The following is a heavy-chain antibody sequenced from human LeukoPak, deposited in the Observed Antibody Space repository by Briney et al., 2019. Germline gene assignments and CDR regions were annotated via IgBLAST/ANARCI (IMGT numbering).Heavy chain of an antibody. D-gene: IGHD4-17*01. CDR3: ARGRMTTPVLWAFDI. V-gene: IGHV1-69*06. Sequence: SVKVSCKVSGGTFSSYAISWVRQAPGQGLEWMGGIIPIFGTADYAQKFQGRVTITADKSTSTAYMELSSLRSEDTAVYYCARGRMTTPVLWAFDIWGQGTMVTVSS. J-gene: IGHJ3*02. CDR2: IIPIFGTA. CDR1: GGTFSSYA.